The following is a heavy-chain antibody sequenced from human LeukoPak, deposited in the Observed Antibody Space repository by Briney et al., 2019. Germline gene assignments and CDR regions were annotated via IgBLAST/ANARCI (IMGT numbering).Heavy chain of an antibody. J-gene: IGHJ5*02. V-gene: IGHV6-1*01. D-gene: IGHD2-2*01. CDR2: TYYRSTWYN. CDR3: ARRLTQYDCFDP. Sequence: QTLSLTCAISGDSFSSNSVTWNWIRQSPSRGLEWLGRTYYRSTWYNDYAVSVRGRITVNPDTSKNQFSLHLNSVTPEDTAVYYCARRLTQYDCFDPWGQGILVTVSS. CDR1: GDSFSSNSVT.